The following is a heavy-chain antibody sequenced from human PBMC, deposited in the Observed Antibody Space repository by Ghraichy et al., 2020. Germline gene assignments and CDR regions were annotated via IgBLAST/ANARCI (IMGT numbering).Heavy chain of an antibody. CDR1: GFSFNTYA. D-gene: IGHD6-19*01. CDR2: ISYDGSNK. CDR3: ARDLHSSDWYWFDP. Sequence: GGSLRLSCAASGFSFNTYAMHWVRQAPGKGLEWVAVISYDGSNKYYTDSVKGRFTISRDNSKNKLCLQMNSLRTEDTTVYYCARDLHSSDWYWFDPWGQGTLVTVSS. V-gene: IGHV3-30-3*01. J-gene: IGHJ5*02.